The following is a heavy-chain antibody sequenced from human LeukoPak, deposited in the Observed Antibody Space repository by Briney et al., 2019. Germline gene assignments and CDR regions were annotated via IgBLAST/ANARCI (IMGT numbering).Heavy chain of an antibody. CDR2: IYYSGST. CDR3: ARHGVPADYHGSGSYGPPFDY. V-gene: IGHV4-39*01. J-gene: IGHJ4*02. CDR1: GGSISSSSYY. D-gene: IGHD3-10*01. Sequence: SETLSLTCTVSGGSISSSSYYWGWIRQPPGKGLEGIGSIYYSGSTYYNPSLKSRVTISVDTSKNQFSLKLSSVTAADTAVYYCARHGVPADYHGSGSYGPPFDYWGQGTLVTVSS.